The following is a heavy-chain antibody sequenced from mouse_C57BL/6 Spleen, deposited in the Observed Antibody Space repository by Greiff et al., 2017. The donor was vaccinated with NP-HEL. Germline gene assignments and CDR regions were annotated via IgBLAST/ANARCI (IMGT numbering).Heavy chain of an antibody. Sequence: EVKLQQSGPELVKPGASVKISCKASGYTFTDYYMNWVKQSHGKSLEWIGDINPNNGGTSYNQKFKGKATLTVDKSSSTAYMELRSLTSEDSAVYYCARYRGNYPWYFDVWGTGTTVTVSS. CDR3: ARYRGNYPWYFDV. CDR1: GYTFTDYY. V-gene: IGHV1-26*01. D-gene: IGHD2-1*01. J-gene: IGHJ1*03. CDR2: INPNNGGT.